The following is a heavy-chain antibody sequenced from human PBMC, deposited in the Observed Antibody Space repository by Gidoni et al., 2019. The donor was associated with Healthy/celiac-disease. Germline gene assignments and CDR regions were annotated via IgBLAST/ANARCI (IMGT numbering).Heavy chain of an antibody. V-gene: IGHV1-2*04. D-gene: IGHD1-26*01. Sequence: QVQLVQSGAEVKKPGASVKVSCKASGYTFTGYYMHWVRQAPGQGLEWMGWINPNSGGTNYAQKFQGWVTMTRDTSISTAYMELSRLRSDDTAVYYCARYALVGATSSNAFDIWGQGTMVTVSS. J-gene: IGHJ3*02. CDR3: ARYALVGATSSNAFDI. CDR1: GYTFTGYY. CDR2: INPNSGGT.